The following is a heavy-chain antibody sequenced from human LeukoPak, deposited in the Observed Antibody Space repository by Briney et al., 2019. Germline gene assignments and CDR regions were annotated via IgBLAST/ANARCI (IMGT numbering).Heavy chain of an antibody. Sequence: GGSLRLSCAASGFTFSSYAMSWVRQAPGKGLEWVSAISGSGGSTYYADSVKGRFTISRDNSKNTLYLQMNSLRAEDTAVYYCAKGGHIVVVTAILYYFDYWGQGILVTVSS. J-gene: IGHJ4*02. CDR1: GFTFSSYA. CDR2: ISGSGGST. CDR3: AKGGHIVVVTAILYYFDY. D-gene: IGHD2-21*02. V-gene: IGHV3-23*01.